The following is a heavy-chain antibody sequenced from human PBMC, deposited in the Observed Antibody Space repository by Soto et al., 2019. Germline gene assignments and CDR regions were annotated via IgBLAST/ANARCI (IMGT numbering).Heavy chain of an antibody. V-gene: IGHV3-30-3*01. CDR2: ISYDGSNK. D-gene: IGHD6-13*01. CDR1: GFTFSSYA. CDR3: ARPILAAADGYHYGRDV. Sequence: QVQLVESGGGVVQPGRSLRLSCAASGFTFSSYAMHWVRQAPGKGLEWVAVISYDGSNKYYADSVKGRFTISRDNSKNTPYPQMNSLRAEDTAVYYCARPILAAADGYHYGRDVWGQGTTVTVSS. J-gene: IGHJ6*02.